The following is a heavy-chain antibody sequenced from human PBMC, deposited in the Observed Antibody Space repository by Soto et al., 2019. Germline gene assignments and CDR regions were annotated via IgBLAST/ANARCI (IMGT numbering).Heavy chain of an antibody. CDR2: ISAYNGNT. J-gene: IGHJ4*02. Sequence: ASVKVSCKASGYTFTSYGISWVRQAPGQGLEWMGWISAYNGNTNYAQKLQGRVTMTTDTSTSTAYMELRSLRSDDTAVYYCARDLYCSGGSCYSPHGIYYFDYWGQGTLVTVSS. D-gene: IGHD2-15*01. CDR3: ARDLYCSGGSCYSPHGIYYFDY. V-gene: IGHV1-18*01. CDR1: GYTFTSYG.